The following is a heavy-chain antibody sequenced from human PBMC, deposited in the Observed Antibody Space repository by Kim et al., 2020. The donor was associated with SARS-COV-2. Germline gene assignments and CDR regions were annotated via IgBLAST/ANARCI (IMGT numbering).Heavy chain of an antibody. CDR3: ARDRADIVVVPAATPLSENLFDY. CDR1: GFTFSSYG. Sequence: GGSLRLSCAASGFTFSSYGMHWVRQAPGKGLEWVAVISYDGSNKYYADSVKGRFTISRDNSKNTLYLQMNSLRAEDTAVYYCARDRADIVVVPAATPLSENLFDYWGQGTLVTVSS. V-gene: IGHV3-33*05. D-gene: IGHD2-2*01. J-gene: IGHJ4*02. CDR2: ISYDGSNK.